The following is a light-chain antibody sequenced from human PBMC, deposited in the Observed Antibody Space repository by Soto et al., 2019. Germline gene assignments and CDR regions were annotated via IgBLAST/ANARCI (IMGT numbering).Light chain of an antibody. CDR3: QEYGTSPFT. Sequence: EIVLTQSPDTLSLSPGETATLSCRASQSVKTNYLGWYQQKAGQAPRLLIHATYNRATGIPDRFSGSGSGTDFTLTISRLEPEDFAVYFCQEYGTSPFTFGGGTKVEIK. J-gene: IGKJ4*01. CDR1: QSVKTNY. V-gene: IGKV3-20*01. CDR2: ATY.